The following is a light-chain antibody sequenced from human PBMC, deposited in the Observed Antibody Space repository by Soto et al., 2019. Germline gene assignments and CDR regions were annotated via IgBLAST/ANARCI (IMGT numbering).Light chain of an antibody. CDR1: SSNIGSNY. J-gene: IGLJ3*02. V-gene: IGLV1-47*01. CDR3: AAWGDSLSGWV. CDR2: RSD. Sequence: QSVLTQPPSASGTPGQRVTISCSGSSSNIGSNYVYWYQQFPGTAPKLLIYRSDQRPSGVPDRFSGSKSGTSASLAISGLRSEDEADYYCAAWGDSLSGWVFGGGTKLTVL.